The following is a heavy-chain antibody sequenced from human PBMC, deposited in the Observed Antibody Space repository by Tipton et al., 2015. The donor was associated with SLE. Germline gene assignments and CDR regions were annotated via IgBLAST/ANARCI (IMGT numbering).Heavy chain of an antibody. D-gene: IGHD3/OR15-3a*01. CDR3: ARLQIGTDFWTGYYVDY. J-gene: IGHJ4*02. Sequence: TLSLTCAVSGGSISSSVYYWGWIRQPPGKGLDWIGSIYYSGSTYYNPSLKSRVTLSVDTSKNHFSLRLNSVTAADTAVYYCARLQIGTDFWTGYYVDYWGQGTLVTVSS. CDR1: GGSISSSVYY. CDR2: IYYSGST. V-gene: IGHV4-39*02.